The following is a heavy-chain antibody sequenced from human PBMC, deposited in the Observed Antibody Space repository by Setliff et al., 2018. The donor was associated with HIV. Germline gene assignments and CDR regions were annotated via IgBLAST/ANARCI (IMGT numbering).Heavy chain of an antibody. CDR1: GGSFSGYY. V-gene: IGHV4-34*01. CDR3: ARDPRPSNYRLLWYFDF. Sequence: PSETLSLTCAVYGGSFSGYYWSWIRQPPGKGLEWIGEINHSGSTNYNPSLKSRATISVDKSKKQFSLKVTSVTAADTAVYYCARDPRPSNYRLLWYFDFWGQGTLVTVSS. CDR2: INHSGST. J-gene: IGHJ4*02. D-gene: IGHD2-2*01.